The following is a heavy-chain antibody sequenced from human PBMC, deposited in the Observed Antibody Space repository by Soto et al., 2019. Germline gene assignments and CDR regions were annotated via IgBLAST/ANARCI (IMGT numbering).Heavy chain of an antibody. Sequence: GESLKISCKGSGYSFTSYWIGWVRQMPGKGLEWMGIIYPGDSDTRYSPSFQGQVTISADKSSSTAYLQWSSLKASDTAMYYCARTGDFGVVLGAFDIWGQGTMVTVSS. J-gene: IGHJ3*02. D-gene: IGHD3-3*01. V-gene: IGHV5-51*01. CDR3: ARTGDFGVVLGAFDI. CDR1: GYSFTSYW. CDR2: IYPGDSDT.